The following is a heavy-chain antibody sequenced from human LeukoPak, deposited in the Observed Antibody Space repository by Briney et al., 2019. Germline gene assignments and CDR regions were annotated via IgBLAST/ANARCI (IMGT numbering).Heavy chain of an antibody. CDR2: INPNSGDT. Sequence: ASVKVSCKASGNSLTLYYINWVRQAPGQGLEWMGWINPNSGDTKYAQKFQGRVTMTRDTSINTVYMELSRLISDDTAVYYCARVSGSDYYGLDVWGQGTTVTVSS. J-gene: IGHJ6*02. CDR1: GNSLTLYY. D-gene: IGHD2/OR15-2a*01. V-gene: IGHV1-2*02. CDR3: ARVSGSDYYGLDV.